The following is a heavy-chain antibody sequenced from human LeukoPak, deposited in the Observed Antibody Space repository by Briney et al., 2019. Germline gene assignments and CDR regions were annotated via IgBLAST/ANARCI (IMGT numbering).Heavy chain of an antibody. CDR1: RFTFSNYW. V-gene: IGHV3-7*04. CDR3: ATDMYY. CDR2: IKQDGSDK. J-gene: IGHJ4*02. Sequence: GGSLRLSCAASRFTFSNYWMSWVRQAPGKGLEWVANIKQDGSDKYYVYSVKGRFTISRDNAKNSVYPEMTSLRGEDTAVYYCATDMYYWGQGTLVTVSS.